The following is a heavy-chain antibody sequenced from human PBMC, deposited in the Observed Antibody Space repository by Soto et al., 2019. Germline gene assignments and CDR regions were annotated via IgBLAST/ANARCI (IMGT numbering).Heavy chain of an antibody. CDR1: GYTFTSYA. CDR3: ARNWGEAAAGFDY. Sequence: ASVKVSCKASGYTFTSYAMHWVRQAPGQRLEWMGWINAGNGNTKYSQKFQGRVTITRDTSASTAYMELSSLRSEDTAVYYCARNWGEAAAGFDYWGQGTLVTVSS. V-gene: IGHV1-3*01. J-gene: IGHJ4*02. CDR2: INAGNGNT. D-gene: IGHD6-13*01.